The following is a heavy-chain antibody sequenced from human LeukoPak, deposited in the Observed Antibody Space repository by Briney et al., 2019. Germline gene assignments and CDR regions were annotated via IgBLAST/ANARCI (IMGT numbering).Heavy chain of an antibody. CDR1: GFTFDDYA. V-gene: IGHV3-9*01. CDR3: AKDIHPASYYDFWSGYYTGFDY. CDR2: ISWNSGVI. Sequence: GGSLRLSCAASGFTFDDYAIHWVRQAPGKGLEWVSGISWNSGVIGYADSVKGRFTISRDNAKNSLYLQMNSLRPEDTALYYCAKDIHPASYYDFWSGYYTGFDYWGLGTLVTVSS. D-gene: IGHD3-3*01. J-gene: IGHJ4*02.